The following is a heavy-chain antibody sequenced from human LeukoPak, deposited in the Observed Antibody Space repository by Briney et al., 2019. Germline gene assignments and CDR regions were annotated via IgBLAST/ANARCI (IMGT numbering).Heavy chain of an antibody. Sequence: ASVKVSCKASGYTFTGYYMHWVRQAPGQGLEWMGWINPDSGGTNYAQKFQGRVSMTRDTSISTAYMELSRLKSDDTAMYYCARDGGLDYWGQGTLVTVSS. J-gene: IGHJ4*02. CDR2: INPDSGGT. D-gene: IGHD3-16*01. V-gene: IGHV1-2*02. CDR3: ARDGGLDY. CDR1: GYTFTGYY.